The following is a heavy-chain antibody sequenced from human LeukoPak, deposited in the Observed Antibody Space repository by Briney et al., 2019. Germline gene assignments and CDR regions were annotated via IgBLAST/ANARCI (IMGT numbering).Heavy chain of an antibody. Sequence: PGGSLRLSCVASGFTISTYWMTWVRQAPGKGLEWVANIKEDGSEKYFVDSVKGRFTISRDNAKNSLYLQMNSLRAEDTAVYYCARRGGSGWFREQDYWGQGTLVTVSS. D-gene: IGHD3-10*01. CDR2: IKEDGSEK. CDR1: GFTISTYW. J-gene: IGHJ4*02. CDR3: ARRGGSGWFREQDY. V-gene: IGHV3-7*01.